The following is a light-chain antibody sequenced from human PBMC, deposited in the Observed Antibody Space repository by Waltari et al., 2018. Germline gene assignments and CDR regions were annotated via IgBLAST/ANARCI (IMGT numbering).Light chain of an antibody. Sequence: QSALTQPASVSGSPGQSITISCTGTSSAVGGYHYVSWYQQHPGKAPKLMIYEVSNRPSGVSNRFSGSKSGNTASLTISGLQAEDEADYYCSSYTSSSTSYVFGTGTKVTVL. CDR2: EVS. V-gene: IGLV2-14*01. J-gene: IGLJ1*01. CDR3: SSYTSSSTSYV. CDR1: SSAVGGYHY.